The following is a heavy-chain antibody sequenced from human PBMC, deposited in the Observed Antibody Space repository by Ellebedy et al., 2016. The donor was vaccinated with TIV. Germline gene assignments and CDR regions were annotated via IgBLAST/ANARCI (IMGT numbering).Heavy chain of an antibody. Sequence: SETLSLTCAVSGDYISRSNWWSWVRQPPGQGLEWIGEIYYTGSTNYNPSLKSRITISLETSKNQFSLKLTSVTAADTAIYYCASLPDNRVGFVDVPMVWGHWGQGTLVTVSS. V-gene: IGHV4-4*02. J-gene: IGHJ4*02. CDR2: IYYTGST. D-gene: IGHD3-10*01. CDR3: ASLPDNRVGFVDVPMVWGH. CDR1: GDYISRSNW.